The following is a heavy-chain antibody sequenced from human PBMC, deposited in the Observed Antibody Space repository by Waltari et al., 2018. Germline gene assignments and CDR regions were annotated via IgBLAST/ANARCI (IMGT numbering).Heavy chain of an antibody. V-gene: IGHV1-2*02. Sequence: QVQLVQSGAEVKKPGASVKVSCKASGYTFTGYYMHWVRQAPGQGLEWMVWINPNGVGTNYAQKFQGRFTMTRDTSISTAYMELSRLRSDDTAVYYCASTDVLRYFDWLPGPGYWGQGTLVTVSS. CDR3: ASTDVLRYFDWLPGPGY. J-gene: IGHJ4*02. D-gene: IGHD3-9*01. CDR2: INPNGVGT. CDR1: GYTFTGYY.